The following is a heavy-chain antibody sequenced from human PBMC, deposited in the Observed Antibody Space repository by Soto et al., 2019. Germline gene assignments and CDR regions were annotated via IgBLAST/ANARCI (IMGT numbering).Heavy chain of an antibody. V-gene: IGHV1-18*01. Sequence: QVQLVQSGAEVKKPGASVKVSCKSSGYTFTSYGISWVRQAPGQGLEWMGWISAYNGNTNYAQKLQGRVIMTTYTSTSTAYMELRSLRSDDTAVYYCARGGRPYDFWSGYYTEGRWFDPWGQGTLVTVSS. CDR3: ARGGRPYDFWSGYYTEGRWFDP. J-gene: IGHJ5*02. CDR2: ISAYNGNT. D-gene: IGHD3-3*01. CDR1: GYTFTSYG.